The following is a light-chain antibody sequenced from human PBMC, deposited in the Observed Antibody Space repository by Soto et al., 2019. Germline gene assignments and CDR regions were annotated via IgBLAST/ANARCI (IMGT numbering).Light chain of an antibody. J-gene: IGKJ4*01. CDR1: QSLLHSNGYNY. CDR2: LGS. Sequence: DIVMTQSPLSLPVTPGEPASISCRSSQSLLHSNGYNYLDWYLQKPGQSPQLLIYLGSNRSSGVSERFSGSGSATDFTLKIRRGEAEDVGVYYCLPALLTSTFGGGTKVEIK. CDR3: LPALLTST. V-gene: IGKV2-28*01.